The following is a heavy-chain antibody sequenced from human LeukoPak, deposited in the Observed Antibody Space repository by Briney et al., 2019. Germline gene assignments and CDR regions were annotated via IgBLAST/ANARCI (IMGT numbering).Heavy chain of an antibody. J-gene: IGHJ4*02. D-gene: IGHD6-25*01. V-gene: IGHV3-23*01. CDR3: AKFSAAARNFDY. Sequence: PGGSLRLSCAASGFIFSSYAMSWVRQAPGKGLEWVSAISGSGDSTYYTDSVKGRFTISRDNSKNTLYLQMNSPRAEDTAVYYCAKFSAAARNFDYWGQGTLVTVSS. CDR2: ISGSGDST. CDR1: GFIFSSYA.